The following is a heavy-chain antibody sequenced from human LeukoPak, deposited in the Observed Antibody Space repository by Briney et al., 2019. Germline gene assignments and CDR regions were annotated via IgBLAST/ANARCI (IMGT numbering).Heavy chain of an antibody. CDR1: GYTFADYG. Sequence: GASVKVSCKASGYTFADYGISWVRQAPGQGLEWKGWIGAYNGNTNYSQKLQGRVTITTDTSTSTAYMELRSLRSDDTAVYYCARAITIFGVVTPGSDYMDVWGKGTTVTVSS. CDR3: ARAITIFGVVTPGSDYMDV. D-gene: IGHD3-3*01. J-gene: IGHJ6*03. CDR2: IGAYNGNT. V-gene: IGHV1-18*01.